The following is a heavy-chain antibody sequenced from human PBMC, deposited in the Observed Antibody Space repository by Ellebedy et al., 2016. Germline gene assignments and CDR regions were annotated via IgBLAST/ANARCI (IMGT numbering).Heavy chain of an antibody. J-gene: IGHJ4*02. V-gene: IGHV3-72*01. Sequence: GESLKISCAASGFTLSGHYIDCVRQAPGKGLELVGRSKNKINSYTTEYAASVQGRFTISRDDSRKSVDLQMNSLKTEDTAVYYCALHWGVGGRGRNWGQGTLVTVSS. CDR1: GFTLSGHY. CDR3: ALHWGVGGRGRN. D-gene: IGHD2-15*01. CDR2: SKNKINSYTT.